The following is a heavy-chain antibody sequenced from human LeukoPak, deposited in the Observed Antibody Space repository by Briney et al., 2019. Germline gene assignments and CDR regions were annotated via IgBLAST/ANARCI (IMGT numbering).Heavy chain of an antibody. J-gene: IGHJ4*02. CDR3: ARGPTVTTQTTYYFDY. Sequence: GGSLRLSCAASGFTFSSYSVNWVRQAPGKGLEWVSSISGSGSYIYQADSVKGRFTISRDDAKNSMYLQMNSLRAEDTAAYYCARGPTVTTQTTYYFDYWGQGTLVTVSS. CDR2: ISGSGSYI. V-gene: IGHV3-21*01. CDR1: GFTFSSYS. D-gene: IGHD4-17*01.